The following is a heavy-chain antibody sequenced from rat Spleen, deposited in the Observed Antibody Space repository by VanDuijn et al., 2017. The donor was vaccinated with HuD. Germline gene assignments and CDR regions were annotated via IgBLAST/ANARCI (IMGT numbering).Heavy chain of an antibody. V-gene: IGHV2-47*01. Sequence: QVQLKESGPGLVQPSQTLSLTCTVSGLSLTSNSVTWIRQPPGKGLEWMGVIWSHGATDYNSAFKSRLSISKDTSKSQVFLKMNSLQTEDTAMYFCASLGEIYYYDGYYPNWFAYWGQGTLVTVSS. D-gene: IGHD1-12*03. CDR1: GLSLTSNS. CDR3: ASLGEIYYYDGYYPNWFAY. CDR2: IWSHGAT. J-gene: IGHJ3*01.